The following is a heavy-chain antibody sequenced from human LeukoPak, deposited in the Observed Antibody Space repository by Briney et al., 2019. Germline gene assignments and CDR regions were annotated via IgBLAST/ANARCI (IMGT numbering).Heavy chain of an antibody. D-gene: IGHD6-19*01. V-gene: IGHV3-33*01. CDR1: GFTFSSYG. CDR3: ARDRGDSSGWYYYYGMDV. CDR2: IWYDGSNK. Sequence: GRSLRLSCAASGFTFSSYGMHWVRQAPGKGLEWVAVIWYDGSNKYYADSVKGRFTISRDNSKNTLYLQMNSLRAEDTAVYYCARDRGDSSGWYYYYGMDVWGQGTTVTVSS. J-gene: IGHJ6*02.